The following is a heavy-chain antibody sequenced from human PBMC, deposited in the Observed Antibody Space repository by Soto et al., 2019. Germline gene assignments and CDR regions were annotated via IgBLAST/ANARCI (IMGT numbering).Heavy chain of an antibody. CDR3: ARESIPATAIPYGMDV. Sequence: QVQLVQAGSEVKKPGSSVKVSCKASGDTFSSYAISWVRQAPGQGLEWMGGIIPIFGTTNYAQKFQGRVTSTADDATSTAYMELSSLRSEDTAVYYCARESIPATAIPYGMDVWGQGATVTVSS. D-gene: IGHD6-6*01. J-gene: IGHJ6*02. CDR1: GDTFSSYA. CDR2: IIPIFGTT. V-gene: IGHV1-69*12.